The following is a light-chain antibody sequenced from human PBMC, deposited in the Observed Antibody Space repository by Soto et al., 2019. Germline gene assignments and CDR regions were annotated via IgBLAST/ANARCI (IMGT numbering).Light chain of an antibody. V-gene: IGKV3-20*01. Sequence: EIVLTQSPGTLSLSPGERATLSCRASQSVSGNYLAWYQQKPGQAPRLLIYGASTRATGIPDRFSGSGSGTDFSLTINKLEHEDFVVYFCQQYSSSPRITFGQGTRLEIK. CDR3: QQYSSSPRIT. CDR1: QSVSGNY. J-gene: IGKJ5*01. CDR2: GAS.